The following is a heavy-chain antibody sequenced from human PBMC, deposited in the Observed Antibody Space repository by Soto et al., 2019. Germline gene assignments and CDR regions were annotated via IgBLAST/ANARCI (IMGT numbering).Heavy chain of an antibody. CDR1: GGLFNSYA. J-gene: IGHJ6*02. V-gene: IGHV1-69*15. Sequence: QVQLVQSGAEVKKPGSSVKVSCTGSGGLFNSYAVSWVRQAPGHGLEWMGRIVPIFGTPNYAQKFQGRVTITAEESTSTAYMELSSLRSEDTAMYYCAIAKAGTDDHQGMDVWGQGTRVIVSS. CDR3: AIAKAGTDDHQGMDV. D-gene: IGHD6-13*01. CDR2: IVPIFGTP.